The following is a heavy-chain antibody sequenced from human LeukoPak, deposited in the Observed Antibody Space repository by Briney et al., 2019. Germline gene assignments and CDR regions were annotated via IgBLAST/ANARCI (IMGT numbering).Heavy chain of an antibody. J-gene: IGHJ6*02. Sequence: TGGSLRLSCAASGFTFSSYAMSWVRQVPGKGLEWVSVISGSGDNTYYADSVKGRFTISRDNSKNMLYLQMNSLRAEDTAVYYCARCIVVIPVVRGGGYYGMDVWGQGTTVTVSS. D-gene: IGHD2-2*01. V-gene: IGHV3-23*01. CDR3: ARCIVVIPVVRGGGYYGMDV. CDR1: GFTFSSYA. CDR2: ISGSGDNT.